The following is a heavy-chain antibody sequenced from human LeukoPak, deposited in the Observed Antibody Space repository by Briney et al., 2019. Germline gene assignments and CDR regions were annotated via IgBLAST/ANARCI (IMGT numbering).Heavy chain of an antibody. D-gene: IGHD3-9*01. CDR3: ARLPRYDILTGYYMD. V-gene: IGHV1-69*06. J-gene: IGHJ4*02. CDR1: GGTFSSYA. CDR2: IIPIFGTA. Sequence: ASVKVSCKASGGTFSSYAISWVRQAPGQGLEWMGGIIPIFGTANYAQKFQGRVTITADKSTSTAYMELSSLRSEDTAVYYCARLPRYDILTGYYMDWGQGTLVTVSS.